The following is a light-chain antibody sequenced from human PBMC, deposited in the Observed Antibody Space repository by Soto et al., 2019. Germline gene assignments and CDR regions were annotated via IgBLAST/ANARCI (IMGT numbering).Light chain of an antibody. CDR3: QQYNSSPWT. CDR1: QSISSW. CDR2: KAS. V-gene: IGKV1-5*03. Sequence: DIQMTQSPSTLSASVGDRVTITCRASQSISSWLAWYQQKPGKAPKLLIYKASSLASGVPSRFSGSGSGTEFTLTISSLQPDDFATYYFQQYNSSPWTLGQGTKVEIK. J-gene: IGKJ1*01.